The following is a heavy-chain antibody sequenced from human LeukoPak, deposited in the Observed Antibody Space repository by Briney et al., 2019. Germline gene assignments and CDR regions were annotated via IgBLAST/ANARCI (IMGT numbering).Heavy chain of an antibody. CDR3: ARVVAATAFFDY. J-gene: IGHJ4*02. CDR2: ISYRGNT. Sequence: SQTLSLTCTVSGGSISSGYHYWSWIRQHPGRGLEWIGYISYRGNTYYNPSLQSRVTISVDTSKNQFSLRVNSVTAADTAVYYCARVVAATAFFDYWGQGALVTVSS. V-gene: IGHV4-31*03. D-gene: IGHD6-13*01. CDR1: GGSISSGYHY.